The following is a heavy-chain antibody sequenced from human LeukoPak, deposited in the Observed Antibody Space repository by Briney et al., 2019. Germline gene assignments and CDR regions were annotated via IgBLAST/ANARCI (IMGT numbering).Heavy chain of an antibody. Sequence: GGSLRLSCSVPGCTFSSYAMHWVRQAPGRGLQYVSSISGNGGSTYYADSVKGRFTISRDNSKNTLYLQMSSLRAEDTAVYYCVKDRWIDYWGQGALVTVSS. CDR2: ISGNGGST. J-gene: IGHJ4*02. CDR1: GCTFSSYA. CDR3: VKDRWIDY. D-gene: IGHD5-24*01. V-gene: IGHV3-64D*09.